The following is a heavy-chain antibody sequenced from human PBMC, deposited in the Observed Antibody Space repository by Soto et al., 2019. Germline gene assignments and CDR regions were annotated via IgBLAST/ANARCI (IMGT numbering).Heavy chain of an antibody. CDR1: GFSLSTRGVG. CDR3: ARKIYGDYPTDD. J-gene: IGHJ4*02. V-gene: IGHV2-5*02. D-gene: IGHD4-17*01. Sequence: SGPTLVNPTQTLTLTCTFSGFSLSTRGVGVGWIRQPPGKALEWLAVIYWDDDKRYSPSLQSRLTITKDTSKNQVVLTMTNMDPVDTATYYCARKIYGDYPTDDWGQGTLVTVSS. CDR2: IYWDDDK.